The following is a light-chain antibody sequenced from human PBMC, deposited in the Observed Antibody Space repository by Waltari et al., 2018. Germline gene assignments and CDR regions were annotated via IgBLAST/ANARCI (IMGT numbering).Light chain of an antibody. J-gene: IGKJ1*01. CDR1: QSVLYSSNNKKY. Sequence: DIVMTQSPDSLAVSLGERATINCKSSQSVLYSSNNKKYLAWYQQKPGQPPKLLIYWASTRESGVPDRFSGSGSGTDFTFTISSLQAEDVAVYYCQQYYSTPPTFGQGTKVEIK. V-gene: IGKV4-1*01. CDR2: WAS. CDR3: QQYYSTPPT.